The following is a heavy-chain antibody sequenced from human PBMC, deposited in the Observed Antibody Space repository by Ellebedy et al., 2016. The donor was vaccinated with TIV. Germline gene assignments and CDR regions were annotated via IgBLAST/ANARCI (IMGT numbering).Heavy chain of an antibody. CDR3: ARDLGYSYGPVGYYYGMDV. CDR2: IIPIFGTA. D-gene: IGHD5-18*01. V-gene: IGHV1-69*05. Sequence: SVKVSCXASGGTFSSYAISWVRQATGQGLEWMGGIIPIFGTANYAQKFQGRVTITTDESTSTAYMELSSLRSEDTAVYYCARDLGYSYGPVGYYYGMDVWGQGTTVTVSS. CDR1: GGTFSSYA. J-gene: IGHJ6*02.